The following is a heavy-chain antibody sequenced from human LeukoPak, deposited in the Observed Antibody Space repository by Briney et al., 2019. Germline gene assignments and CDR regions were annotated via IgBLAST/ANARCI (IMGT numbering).Heavy chain of an antibody. J-gene: IGHJ5*02. D-gene: IGHD2-2*02. V-gene: IGHV4-39*01. CDR3: ARPGILGYCSSTSCYTHNWFDP. Sequence: SETLSLTCTVSGGSISSSSYYWGWIRQPPGKGLEWIGSIYYSGSTYYNPSLKSQVTISVDTSKNQFSLKLSSVTAADTAVYYCARPGILGYCSSTSCYTHNWFDPWGQGTLVTVSS. CDR2: IYYSGST. CDR1: GGSISSSSYY.